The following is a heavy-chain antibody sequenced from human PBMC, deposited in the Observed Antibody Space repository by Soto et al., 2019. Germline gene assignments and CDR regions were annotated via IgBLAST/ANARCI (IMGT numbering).Heavy chain of an antibody. D-gene: IGHD2-2*01. V-gene: IGHV4-61*08. J-gene: IGHJ6*02. CDR2: IYYSGST. CDR3: GRQPGHCGSTTCFGYYSVDV. Sequence: SETLSLTCTVSGGSISSDGYYWSWIRQHPGKGLEWIGYIYYSGSTNYNPSLKSRVTISVDTSKNQFSLRLSSMTAADTAVYYCGRQPGHCGSTTCFGYYSVDVWGQGTTVTVSS. CDR1: GGSISSDGYY.